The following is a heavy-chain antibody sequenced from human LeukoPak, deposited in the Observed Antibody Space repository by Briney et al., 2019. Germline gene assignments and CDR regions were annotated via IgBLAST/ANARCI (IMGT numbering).Heavy chain of an antibody. Sequence: PGGSLRLSCAASGFTLTNYAMYWVRQAPGKGLEWVSAISGRDDSTYYADSVKGRFTISRDTSKNTLFLQMNSLRAEDTAVYYCAKWGDYDILTGYYDPDYWGQGTLVTVS. CDR2: ISGRDDST. J-gene: IGHJ4*02. V-gene: IGHV3-23*01. CDR1: GFTLTNYA. D-gene: IGHD3-9*01. CDR3: AKWGDYDILTGYYDPDY.